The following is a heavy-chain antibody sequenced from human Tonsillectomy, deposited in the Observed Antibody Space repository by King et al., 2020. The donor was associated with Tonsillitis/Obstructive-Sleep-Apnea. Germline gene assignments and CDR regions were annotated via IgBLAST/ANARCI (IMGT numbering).Heavy chain of an antibody. CDR2: IRSDVSGA. J-gene: IGHJ4*02. CDR1: GFAFSAYW. V-gene: IGHV3-74*01. Sequence: DVQLVESGGGLVQPGGSLRFSCGASGFAFSAYWMHWARQAPGKGLVWVSHIRSDVSGADYADSVKGRFTISRDNAKNALYLQINSLRAEDTAVYYCARGGRAGSGDYVLDDWGQGTLVTVSS. CDR3: ARGGRAGSGDYVLDD. D-gene: IGHD3-3*01.